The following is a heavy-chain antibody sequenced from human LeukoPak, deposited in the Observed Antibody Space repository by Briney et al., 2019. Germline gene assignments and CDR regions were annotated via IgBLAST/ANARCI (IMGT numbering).Heavy chain of an antibody. V-gene: IGHV3-74*01. CDR3: ARGPSGWGSLDS. D-gene: IGHD7-27*01. CDR1: GFTFSSYW. J-gene: IGHJ4*02. CDR2: INSDGSST. Sequence: PGGSLRLSCAASGFTFSSYWMHWVPQAPGKGLVWGSRINSDGSSTNYADSVKGRFTISRDNAKNTPYLQVKSLRAEDTAVYYCARGPSGWGSLDSWGQGTLVTVSS.